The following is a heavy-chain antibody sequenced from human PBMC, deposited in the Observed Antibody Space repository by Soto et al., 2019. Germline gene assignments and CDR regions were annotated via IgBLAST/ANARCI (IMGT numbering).Heavy chain of an antibody. V-gene: IGHV4-31*03. Sequence: LSLTCTVSGGSISSGGYYWSWTRQHPGKGLEWIGYIYYSGSTYYNPSLKSRVTISVDTSKNQFSLKLSSVTAADTAVYYCARGVGALGYCSGGSCYQDYWGQGTLVTVSS. D-gene: IGHD2-15*01. J-gene: IGHJ4*02. CDR3: ARGVGALGYCSGGSCYQDY. CDR2: IYYSGST. CDR1: GGSISSGGYY.